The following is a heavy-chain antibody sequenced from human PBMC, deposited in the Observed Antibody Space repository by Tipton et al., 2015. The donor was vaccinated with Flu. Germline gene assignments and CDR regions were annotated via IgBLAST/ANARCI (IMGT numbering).Heavy chain of an antibody. V-gene: IGHV3-7*01. D-gene: IGHD6-19*01. J-gene: IGHJ4*02. Sequence: SLRLSCAASGFTFGNYWMSWVRQAPGKGLEWVASIKQDGSQIYYVDSVTGRFTISRDNAKNSLYVEMNSLRVEDTAMYYCARQKASAWPDQPADYWGQGTLVTVSS. CDR1: GFTFGNYW. CDR2: IKQDGSQI. CDR3: ARQKASAWPDQPADY.